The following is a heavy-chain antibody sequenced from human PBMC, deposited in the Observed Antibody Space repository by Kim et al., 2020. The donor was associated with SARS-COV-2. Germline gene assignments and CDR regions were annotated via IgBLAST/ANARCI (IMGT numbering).Heavy chain of an antibody. CDR1: GFTFSNAW. D-gene: IGHD1-7*01. J-gene: IGHJ6*02. CDR3: TTEQQLGATGTTDFMSYYYYGMDV. V-gene: IGHV3-15*01. CDR2: IKSKTDGGTT. Sequence: GGSLRLSCAASGFTFSNAWMSWVRQAPGKGLEWVGRIKSKTDGGTTDYAAPVKGRFTISRDDSKNTLYLQMNSLKTEDTAVYYCTTEQQLGATGTTDFMSYYYYGMDVWGQGATVTVSS.